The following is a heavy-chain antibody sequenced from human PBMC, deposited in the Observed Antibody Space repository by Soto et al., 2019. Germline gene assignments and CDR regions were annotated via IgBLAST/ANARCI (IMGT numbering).Heavy chain of an antibody. CDR1: GGSISSSSYY. CDR3: ARSHPDYRPNWFDP. V-gene: IGHV4-39*01. CDR2: IYYSGST. Sequence: QLQLQESGPGLVKPSETLSLTCTVSGGSISSSSYYWGWIRQPPGKGLEWIGSIYYSGSTYYNPSLKSRVTISVDTSKNQFSLKLSSVTAADTAVYYCARSHPDYRPNWFDPWGQGTLVTVSS. J-gene: IGHJ5*02. D-gene: IGHD4-4*01.